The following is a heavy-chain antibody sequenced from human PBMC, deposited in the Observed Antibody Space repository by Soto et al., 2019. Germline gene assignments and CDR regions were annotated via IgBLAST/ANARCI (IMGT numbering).Heavy chain of an antibody. J-gene: IGHJ5*02. CDR2: INTGNGHT. Sequence: ASVKVSCKASGYTFTAYGIHWVRQAPGQRLEWMGWINTGNGHTKYSQKFQGRVTITRDASARTAYMELNSLRSEDTAVYYCASRGYDFWSGLDPWGQGTLVTVSS. D-gene: IGHD3-3*01. V-gene: IGHV1-3*04. CDR1: GYTFTAYG. CDR3: ASRGYDFWSGLDP.